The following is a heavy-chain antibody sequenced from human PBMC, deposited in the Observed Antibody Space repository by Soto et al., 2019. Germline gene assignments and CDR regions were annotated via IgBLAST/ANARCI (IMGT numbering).Heavy chain of an antibody. Sequence: PSETLSLTCAVYGGSFSGYYWSWIRQPPGKGLEWIGEINHSGSTNYNPSLKSRVTISVDTSKNQFSLKLSSVTAADTAVYYCARDTASEYGTKWGAPDYWGQGTLVTVSS. D-gene: IGHD7-27*01. CDR1: GGSFSGYY. CDR2: INHSGST. CDR3: ARDTASEYGTKWGAPDY. V-gene: IGHV4-34*01. J-gene: IGHJ4*02.